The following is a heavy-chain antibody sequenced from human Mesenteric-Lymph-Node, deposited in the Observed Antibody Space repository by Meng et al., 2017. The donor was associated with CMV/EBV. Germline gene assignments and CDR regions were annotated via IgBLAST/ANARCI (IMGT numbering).Heavy chain of an antibody. V-gene: IGHV3-74*03. J-gene: IGHJ4*02. CDR2: IASDEVDSRDESKM. D-gene: IGHD1-26*01. CDR3: ARDKDTGSYYSDY. CDR1: GFTFRNYW. Sequence: GESLKISCAASGFTFRNYWMHWVRQPPGEGLMWVARIASDEVDSRDESKMTYADSVKGRFTISRDNAKNTLYLQMNSLRAEDTALYYCARDKDTGSYYSDYWGQGTLVTVSS.